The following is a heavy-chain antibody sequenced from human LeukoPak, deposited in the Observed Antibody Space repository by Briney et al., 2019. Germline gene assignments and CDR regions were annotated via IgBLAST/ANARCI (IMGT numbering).Heavy chain of an antibody. CDR3: ASDEGNYFDY. CDR2: ISRNSTYI. V-gene: IGHV3-21*01. Sequence: AGSLRLPCAASGFTFSSYIMNWVRQAPGKGLEWVASISRNSTYIHYADSVKGRFTISRDNARNSLFLQMNSLRAEDTAIYYCASDEGNYFDYWGQGTLVTVSS. J-gene: IGHJ4*02. CDR1: GFTFSSYI.